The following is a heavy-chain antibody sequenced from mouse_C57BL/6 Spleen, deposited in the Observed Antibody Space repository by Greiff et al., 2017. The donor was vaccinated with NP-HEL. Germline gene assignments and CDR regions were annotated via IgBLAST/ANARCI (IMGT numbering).Heavy chain of an antibody. CDR3: ARDYGSRGDY. J-gene: IGHJ2*01. CDR1: GYTFTDYY. V-gene: IGHV1-19*01. Sequence: VQLQQSGPVLVKPGASVKMSCTASGYTFTDYYMNWVKQSHGKSLEWIGVINPYNGGTSYTQKFKGKATLTVDKSSSTAYMELNSLTSEDSAVYYCARDYGSRGDYWGQGTTLTVSS. CDR2: INPYNGGT. D-gene: IGHD1-1*01.